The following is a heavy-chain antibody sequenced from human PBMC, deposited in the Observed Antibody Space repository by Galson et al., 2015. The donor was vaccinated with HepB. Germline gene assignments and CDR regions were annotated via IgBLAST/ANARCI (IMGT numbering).Heavy chain of an antibody. CDR2: ISSTNIYT. CDR1: GFTFSDYF. J-gene: IGHJ4*02. D-gene: IGHD2-2*01. Sequence: LRLSCAASGFTFSDYFMTWIRQAPGKGLEWVSHISSTNIYTYYADSAKGRFTISRDNAKDSLHLQMNSLRAEDTAVYYCARGRGYCSSTDCYGNFDFWGQGTLVTVSS. V-gene: IGHV3-11*03. CDR3: ARGRGYCSSTDCYGNFDF.